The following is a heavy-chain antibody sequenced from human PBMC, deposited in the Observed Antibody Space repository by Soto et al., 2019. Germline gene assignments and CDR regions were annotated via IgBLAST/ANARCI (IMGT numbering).Heavy chain of an antibody. CDR1: GFSITSIWLC. Sequence: AGSLSLTCDVSGFSITSIWLCWVWIRQAPGKELEGIVRISGSGTTYYNPSRKSRANIYIDTSKNQFSMKLSSVTAADTAVYYGARHIPIANNWFDPWGKGTLVTVS. D-gene: IGHD6-13*01. V-gene: IGHV4-39*01. CDR2: ISGSGTT. CDR3: ARHIPIANNWFDP. J-gene: IGHJ5*02.